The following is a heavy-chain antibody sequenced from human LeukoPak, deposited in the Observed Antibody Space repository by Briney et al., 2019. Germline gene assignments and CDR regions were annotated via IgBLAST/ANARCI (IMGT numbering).Heavy chain of an antibody. Sequence: GGSLRLSCVASGFPFSSYAMSWVRQAPGKGLEWVSGISSSAGSTYYADSVKGRFTISRDNSKDTLYLQMDSLRAEDTAVYYCARSAGLRCFNYWGLGTLVTASS. CDR1: GFPFSSYA. V-gene: IGHV3-23*01. J-gene: IGHJ4*02. D-gene: IGHD4-17*01. CDR3: ARSAGLRCFNY. CDR2: ISSSAGST.